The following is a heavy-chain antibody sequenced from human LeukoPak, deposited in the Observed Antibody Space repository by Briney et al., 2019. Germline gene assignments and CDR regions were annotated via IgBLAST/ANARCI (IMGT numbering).Heavy chain of an antibody. J-gene: IGHJ4*02. Sequence: GRSLRLSCAASGFTFSSYGMHWVRQAPGKGLEWVAVISYDGSNKYYADSVKGRFTISRDNSKNTLYLQMSSLRAEDTAVYYCAKDQNRKDIVVVPAAVNWGQGTLVTVSS. CDR1: GFTFSSYG. D-gene: IGHD2-2*01. CDR3: AKDQNRKDIVVVPAAVN. V-gene: IGHV3-30*18. CDR2: ISYDGSNK.